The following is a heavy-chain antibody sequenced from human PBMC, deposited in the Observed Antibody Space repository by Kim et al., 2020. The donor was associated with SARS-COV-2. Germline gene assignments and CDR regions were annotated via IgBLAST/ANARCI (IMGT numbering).Heavy chain of an antibody. V-gene: IGHV1-69*13. CDR2: IIPIFGTA. CDR3: AGECIAARRYYGMDV. D-gene: IGHD6-6*01. Sequence: SVKVSCKASGGTFSSYAISWVRQAPGQGLEWMGGIIPIFGTANYAQKFQGRVTITADESTSTAYMELSSLRSEDTAVYYCAGECIAARRYYGMDVWGQGTTVTVSS. CDR1: GGTFSSYA. J-gene: IGHJ6*02.